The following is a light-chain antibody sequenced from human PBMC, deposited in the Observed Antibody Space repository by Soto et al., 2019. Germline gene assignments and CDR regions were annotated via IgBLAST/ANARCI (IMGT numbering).Light chain of an antibody. J-gene: IGKJ2*01. Sequence: EIVMTQSPGTLSVSLGERVTLSCRASQSVSRNLAWYQQRPGQVPRLPFYAASTRATDVPGTFSGSGSGTEFTLTISSLQSEDFAVYYCQQFEKWPFTFGQGTKLEIK. CDR1: QSVSRN. V-gene: IGKV3-15*01. CDR3: QQFEKWPFT. CDR2: AAS.